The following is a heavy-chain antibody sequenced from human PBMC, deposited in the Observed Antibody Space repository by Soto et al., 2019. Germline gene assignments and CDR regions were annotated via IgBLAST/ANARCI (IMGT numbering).Heavy chain of an antibody. Sequence: SVKVSCKASGGTFSSYAISWVRQAPGQGLEWMGGIIPIFGTANYAQKFQGRVTITADESTSTAYMELSSLRSEDTAVYYCARALTPLYMVRGVITYYCYYGMDVWGQGTTVTVYS. D-gene: IGHD3-10*01. CDR1: GGTFSSYA. V-gene: IGHV1-69*13. CDR2: IIPIFGTA. CDR3: ARALTPLYMVRGVITYYCYYGMDV. J-gene: IGHJ6*02.